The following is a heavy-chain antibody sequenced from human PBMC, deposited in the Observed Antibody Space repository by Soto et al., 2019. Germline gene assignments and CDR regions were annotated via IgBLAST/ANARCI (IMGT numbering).Heavy chain of an antibody. J-gene: IGHJ4*02. D-gene: IGHD1-20*01. V-gene: IGHV3-20*04. Sequence: GGSLRLSCVAAGCTFGHYGLNWVRQAPGKGLEWVAVIYYSGGSRFYADSAKGGFTISRNNAKISLFLQMSSLRAEDTAIYYCALEGYNYSWGSCWGPGTWVTLSS. CDR3: ALEGYNYSWGSC. CDR2: IYYSGGSR. CDR1: GCTFGHYG.